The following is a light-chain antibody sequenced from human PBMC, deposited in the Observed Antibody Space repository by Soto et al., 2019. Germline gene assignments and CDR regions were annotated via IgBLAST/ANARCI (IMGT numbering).Light chain of an antibody. CDR1: QSVSSSY. CDR2: GAS. J-gene: IGKJ1*01. Sequence: EIVLTQSPGTLSLSPGERATLSCRGSQSVSSSYLAWYQQKPGQAPRLLIYGASSRATGIPDRFSGSGSGTDFTLTISRLEPEDFAVYYCQQYGSSPETFGQGTKVDIK. V-gene: IGKV3-20*01. CDR3: QQYGSSPET.